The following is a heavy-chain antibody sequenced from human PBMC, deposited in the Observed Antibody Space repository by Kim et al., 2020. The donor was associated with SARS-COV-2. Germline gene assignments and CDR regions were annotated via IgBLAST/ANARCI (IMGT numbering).Heavy chain of an antibody. V-gene: IGHV3-23*03. CDR1: GFTFSSYA. CDR2: IYSGGSST. J-gene: IGHJ5*02. Sequence: GGSLRLSCAASGFTFSSYAMSWVRQAPGKGLEWVSVIYSGGSSTYYADSVKGRFTISRDNSKNTLYLQMNSLRAEDTAVYYCAKGFYGGNPDGNWFDPWGQGTLVTVSS. D-gene: IGHD4-17*01. CDR3: AKGFYGGNPDGNWFDP.